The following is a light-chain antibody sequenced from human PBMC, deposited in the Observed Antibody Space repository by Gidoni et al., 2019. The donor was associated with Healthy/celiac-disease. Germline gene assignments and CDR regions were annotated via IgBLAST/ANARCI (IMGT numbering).Light chain of an antibody. J-gene: IGKJ1*01. Sequence: DVVMTQSPLSLPVTLGPPASISCRSSQSLVHSDGNTYLNWFQQRPGQSPRRLISKVSTRDSGVPDRFSGSGSGTDFTLKISRVEAEDVGVYYCMQGTHWPPAFGQGTKVEIK. CDR1: QSLVHSDGNTY. CDR3: MQGTHWPPA. CDR2: KVS. V-gene: IGKV2-30*02.